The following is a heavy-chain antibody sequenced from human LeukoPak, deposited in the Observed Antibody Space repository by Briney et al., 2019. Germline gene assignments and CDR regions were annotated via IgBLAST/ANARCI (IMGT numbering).Heavy chain of an antibody. CDR2: IYHSGST. J-gene: IGHJ4*02. Sequence: SQTLSLTCAVSGGSISSGGYSWSWIRQPLGKGLEWIGYIYHSGSTNYNPSLKSRVTISVDTSKNQFSLKLRSVTAADTAVYYCASTTGGYWGQGTLVTVSS. CDR3: ASTTGGY. D-gene: IGHD1-14*01. CDR1: GGSISSGGYS. V-gene: IGHV4-30-2*02.